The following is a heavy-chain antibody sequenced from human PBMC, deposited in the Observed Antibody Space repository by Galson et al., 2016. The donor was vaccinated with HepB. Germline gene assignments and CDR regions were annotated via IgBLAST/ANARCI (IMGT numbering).Heavy chain of an antibody. V-gene: IGHV3-30*18. J-gene: IGHJ4*02. CDR2: ISYDGSNK. D-gene: IGHD1-26*01. CDR3: AKDLAWGATYYCDY. CDR1: GFTFSSYG. Sequence: SLRLSCAASGFTFSSYGMHWVRQAPGKGLEWVAVISYDGSNKYYADSVKGRFTISRDNSKNTLYLQMNSLRAEDTAVYYCAKDLAWGATYYCDYWGQGTLVTVSS.